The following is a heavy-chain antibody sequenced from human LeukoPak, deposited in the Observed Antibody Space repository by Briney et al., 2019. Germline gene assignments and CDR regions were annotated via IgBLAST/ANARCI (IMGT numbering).Heavy chain of an antibody. CDR1: GYSFTSYW. J-gene: IGHJ4*02. CDR2: IHPGDSGA. Sequence: GESLKISCKGSGYSFTSYWIAWVRQMPGKGLEWMGIIHPGDSGARYSSSFQGQVTVSVDGSINTAYLQWSSLKASDTAMYYCARELWGNLDYWGQGTPVTVSS. CDR3: ARELWGNLDY. V-gene: IGHV5-51*01. D-gene: IGHD2-21*01.